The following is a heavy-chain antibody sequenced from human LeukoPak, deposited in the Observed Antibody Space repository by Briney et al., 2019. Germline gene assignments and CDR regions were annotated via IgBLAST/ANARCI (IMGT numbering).Heavy chain of an antibody. CDR3: ARDPVGATRLDY. D-gene: IGHD1-26*01. CDR2: ISSSSSYI. J-gene: IGHJ4*02. CDR1: GFTFSSYS. V-gene: IGHV3-21*01. Sequence: GGSLRLSRAASGFTFSSYSMNWVRQAPGKGLEWVSSISSSSSYIYYADSVKGRFTISRDNAKNSLYLQMNSLRAEDTAVYYCARDPVGATRLDYWGQGTLVTVSS.